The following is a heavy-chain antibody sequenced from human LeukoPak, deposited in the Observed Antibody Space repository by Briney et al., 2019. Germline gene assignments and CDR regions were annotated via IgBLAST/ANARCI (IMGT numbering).Heavy chain of an antibody. V-gene: IGHV4-34*01. Sequence: PSETLSLTCAVYGGSFSGYYWSWIRQPPGKGLEWIGEINHSGSTNYNPSLKSRVTISVDTSKNQFSLKLSSVTAADTAVYYCARGGRITIFGVVRSAYYYYMDVRGKGTTVTVSS. CDR2: INHSGST. D-gene: IGHD3-3*01. J-gene: IGHJ6*03. CDR3: ARGGRITIFGVVRSAYYYYMDV. CDR1: GGSFSGYY.